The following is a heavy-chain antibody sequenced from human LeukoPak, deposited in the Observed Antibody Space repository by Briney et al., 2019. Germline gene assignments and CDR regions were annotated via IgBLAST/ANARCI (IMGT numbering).Heavy chain of an antibody. CDR1: GGSISSGGYY. CDR2: IYYSGST. CDR3: ARFTMIVEGYYFDY. J-gene: IGHJ4*02. V-gene: IGHV4-31*03. Sequence: SETLSLTCTVSGGSISSGGYYWSWIRQHPGKGLEWIGYIYYSGSTYYNPSLKSRVTISVDTSKNQFSLKLNSVTAADTAVYYCARFTMIVEGYYFDYWGQGTLVTVSS. D-gene: IGHD3-22*01.